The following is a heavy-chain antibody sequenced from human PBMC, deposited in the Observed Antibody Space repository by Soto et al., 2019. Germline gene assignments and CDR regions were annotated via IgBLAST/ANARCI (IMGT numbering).Heavy chain of an antibody. CDR2: IYYSGSI. J-gene: IGHJ4*02. CDR3: ARCYYDILTGYHYFDY. CDR1: GGSISSGGYY. D-gene: IGHD3-9*01. V-gene: IGHV4-31*03. Sequence: SETLSLTCTVSGGSISSGGYYWSWIRQHPGKGLEWIGYIYYSGSIYYNPSLKSRVTISVDTSKNQFSLKLSSVTAADTAVYYCARCYYDILTGYHYFDYWGQGTLVTVSS.